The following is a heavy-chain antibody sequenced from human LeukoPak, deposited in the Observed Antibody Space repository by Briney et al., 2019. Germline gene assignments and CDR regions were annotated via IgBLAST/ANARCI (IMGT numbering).Heavy chain of an antibody. CDR1: GGSISSGGYS. J-gene: IGHJ4*02. D-gene: IGHD3-16*02. Sequence: SETLSLTCAVSGGSISSGGYSWSWIRQPPGKGLEWIGYIYYSGSTYYNPSLKSRVTISVDMSKNQFSLKLSSVTAADTAVYYCARSSYDYVWGSYRYTYYFDYWGQGTLVTVSS. CDR3: ARSSYDYVWGSYRYTYYFDY. CDR2: IYYSGST. V-gene: IGHV4-30-4*07.